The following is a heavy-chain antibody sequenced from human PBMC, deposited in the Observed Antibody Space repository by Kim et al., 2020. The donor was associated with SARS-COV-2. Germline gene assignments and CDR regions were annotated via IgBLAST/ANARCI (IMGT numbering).Heavy chain of an antibody. CDR3: ARWPVYCSGGSCIDAFDI. CDR2: INPSGGST. D-gene: IGHD2-15*01. CDR1: GYTFTSYY. Sequence: ASVKVSCKASGYTFTSYYMHWVRQAPGQGLEWMGIINPSGGSTSYAQKFQGRVTMTRDTSTSTVYMELSSLRSEDTAVYYCARWPVYCSGGSCIDAFDIWGQGTMVTVSS. V-gene: IGHV1-46*03. J-gene: IGHJ3*02.